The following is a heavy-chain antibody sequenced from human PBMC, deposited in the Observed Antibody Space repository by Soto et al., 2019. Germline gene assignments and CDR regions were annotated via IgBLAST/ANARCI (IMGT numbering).Heavy chain of an antibody. CDR3: ARVMEVAAIAGLAYYYYYGMDV. Sequence: ASVKVSCKASGYTFTSYGISWVRQAPGQGLEWMGWISAYNGNTNYAQKLQGRVTMTTDTSTSTAYMELRSLRSDDTAVYYCARVMEVAAIAGLAYYYYYGMDVWGQGTTVTVSS. CDR2: ISAYNGNT. CDR1: GYTFTSYG. J-gene: IGHJ6*02. D-gene: IGHD6-13*01. V-gene: IGHV1-18*01.